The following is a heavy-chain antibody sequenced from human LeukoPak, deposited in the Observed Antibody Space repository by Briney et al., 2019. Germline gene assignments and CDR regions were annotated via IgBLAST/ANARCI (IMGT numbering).Heavy chain of an antibody. CDR2: INSRSSTI. J-gene: IGHJ3*02. V-gene: IGHV3-48*01. Sequence: GGSLRLSCAASIFTLSNYCVKWVRQAQRKGLEWVSYINSRSSTIYYADSVRGRFTISRDNAKNSLYLQMSSLKAEDTAIYYCAREVGTPQAFDIWGQGTMVTVSS. CDR1: IFTLSNYC. D-gene: IGHD1-26*01. CDR3: AREVGTPQAFDI.